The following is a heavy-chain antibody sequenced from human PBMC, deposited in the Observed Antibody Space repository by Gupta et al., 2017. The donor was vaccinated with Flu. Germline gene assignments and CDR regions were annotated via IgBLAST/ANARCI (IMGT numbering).Heavy chain of an antibody. V-gene: IGHV1-2*02. CDR2: INPNTGIT. CDR3: ARMRTADPFDA. CDR1: GYIFTEYY. Sequence: QVQLVQSGAEVKKPGASVKVSCRASGYIFTEYYIYWMRQAPGQGLEWLGWINPNTGITNYAQRLQGRVTLTRDTSITTAYMEVNNLTSDDTAVYYCARMRTADPFDAWGQGTLVTVSS. D-gene: IGHD2-21*02. J-gene: IGHJ4*02.